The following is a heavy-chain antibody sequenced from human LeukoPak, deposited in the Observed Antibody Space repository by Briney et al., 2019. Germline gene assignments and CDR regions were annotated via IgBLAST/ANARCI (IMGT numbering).Heavy chain of an antibody. CDR1: GFTFSRYS. J-gene: IGHJ4*02. D-gene: IGHD3-3*01. Sequence: PGGSLRLSCAASGFTFSRYSMNWVRQAPGKGLEWVSYISSSSSSIQYADSVKGRFTISRDNAKNSLYLEMNSLRAEDTAVYYCAKDPTIFGVVTINYFDYWGQGTLVTVSS. CDR3: AKDPTIFGVVTINYFDY. CDR2: ISSSSSSI. V-gene: IGHV3-48*04.